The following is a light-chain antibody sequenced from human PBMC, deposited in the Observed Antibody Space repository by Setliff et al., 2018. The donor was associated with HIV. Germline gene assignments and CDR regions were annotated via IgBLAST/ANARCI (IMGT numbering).Light chain of an antibody. CDR3: CSYAGSSSYV. Sequence: QSALTQPASVSGSPGQPITISCTGTSSDVGTYNLVSWYQQYPGKVPKLVIFEVSKRPSGVSHRFSGSKSGNTASLTMSGLQAEDEADYYCCSYAGSSSYVFGTGTKVTVL. V-gene: IGLV2-23*02. CDR2: EVS. CDR1: SSDVGTYNL. J-gene: IGLJ1*01.